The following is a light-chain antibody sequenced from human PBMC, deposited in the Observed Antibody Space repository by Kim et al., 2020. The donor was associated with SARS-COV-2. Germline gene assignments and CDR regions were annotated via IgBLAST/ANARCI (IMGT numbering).Light chain of an antibody. CDR1: RGSIDDNY. CDR3: QSYNRSNVV. J-gene: IGLJ2*01. Sequence: NFMLTQPLSVSESPGKTVTISCTRSRGSIDDNYVQWYQQRPGGVPTAVIYEDDQRPSGVSDRFSGSIDNSSNSASLTISGLKTEDEADYYCQSYNRSNVVFGGGTQLTVL. V-gene: IGLV6-57*04. CDR2: EDD.